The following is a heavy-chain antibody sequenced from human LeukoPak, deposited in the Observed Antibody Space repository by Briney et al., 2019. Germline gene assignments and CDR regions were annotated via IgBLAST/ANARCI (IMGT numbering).Heavy chain of an antibody. D-gene: IGHD2-2*01. V-gene: IGHV1-18*01. J-gene: IGHJ4*02. CDR2: IRPHTGET. Sequence: ASVKVSCKASGYNFPSYGINWVRQAPGQGLEWMGWIRPHTGETNSAQRFQDRVTMTTDTSTTTAYMELRSLRFDDTAVYYCARDRGGKGSAIFYWGQGSLVIVSS. CDR3: ARDRGGKGSAIFY. CDR1: GYNFPSYG.